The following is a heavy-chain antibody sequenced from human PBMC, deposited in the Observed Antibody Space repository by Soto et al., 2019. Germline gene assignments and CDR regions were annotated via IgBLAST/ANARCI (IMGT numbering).Heavy chain of an antibody. CDR1: GFTLSSYS. V-gene: IGHV3-48*02. Sequence: GGSLRLSCAPAGFTLSSYSMNWVRQHPGKGREWVSYFGSSISAIYYADSGKGRFTISIDNPKNSLYLQMNRLRDEDTAVYYCARDRHDYGDYLTYYYGMDVWGQGTTVTVSS. D-gene: IGHD4-17*01. CDR3: ARDRHDYGDYLTYYYGMDV. CDR2: FGSSISAI. J-gene: IGHJ6*02.